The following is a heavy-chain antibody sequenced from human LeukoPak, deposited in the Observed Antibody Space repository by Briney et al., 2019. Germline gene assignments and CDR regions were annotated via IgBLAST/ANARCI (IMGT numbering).Heavy chain of an antibody. J-gene: IGHJ4*02. Sequence: SQTLSLTCTVSGGSISSGSYYWSWIRQPAGKGLEWIGRIYTSGSTNYNPSLKSRATISVDTSKNQFSLKLNSVTAADTAMYYCARGRTRGAAAAVDYWGQGTLVTVSS. D-gene: IGHD6-13*01. V-gene: IGHV4-61*02. CDR3: ARGRTRGAAAAVDY. CDR2: IYTSGST. CDR1: GGSISSGSYY.